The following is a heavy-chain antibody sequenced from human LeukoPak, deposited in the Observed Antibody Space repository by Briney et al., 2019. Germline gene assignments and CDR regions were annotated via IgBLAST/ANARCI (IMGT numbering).Heavy chain of an antibody. V-gene: IGHV3-66*01. D-gene: IGHD6-13*01. J-gene: IGHJ4*02. CDR1: GFTFSSYA. CDR2: IYSGGST. Sequence: HPGGSLRLSCAASGFTFSSYAMSWVRQAPGKGLEWVSVIYSGGSTYYADSVKGRFTISRDNSKNTLYLQMNSLRAEDTAVYYCASPGIAAAGADYWGQGTLVTVSS. CDR3: ASPGIAAAGADY.